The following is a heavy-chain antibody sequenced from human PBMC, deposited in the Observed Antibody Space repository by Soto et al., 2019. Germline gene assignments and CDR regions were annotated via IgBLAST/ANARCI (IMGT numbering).Heavy chain of an antibody. Sequence: QVQLQESGPGLVKPSETLSLTCTVSGGSISSYYWSWIRQPPGKGLEWIGYIYYSGSTNYNPSLKSRVTISVDTSKTQLSLKLSSVTAADTAVYYCARPGYGDYWYCDLWGRGTLVTVSS. CDR2: IYYSGST. V-gene: IGHV4-59*08. CDR3: ARPGYGDYWYCDL. D-gene: IGHD4-17*01. J-gene: IGHJ2*01. CDR1: GGSISSYY.